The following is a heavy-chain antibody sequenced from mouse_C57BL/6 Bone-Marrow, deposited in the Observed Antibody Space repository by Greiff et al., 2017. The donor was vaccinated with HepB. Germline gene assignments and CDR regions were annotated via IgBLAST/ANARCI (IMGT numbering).Heavy chain of an antibody. J-gene: IGHJ4*01. CDR1: GFTFSSYG. CDR2: ISSGGSYT. V-gene: IGHV5-6*01. D-gene: IGHD2-3*01. Sequence: EVQRVESGGDLVKPGGSLKLSCAASGFTFSSYGMSWVRQTPDKRLEWVATISSGGSYTYYPDSVKGRFTISRDNAKNTLYLQMRSLKSEDTAMYYCARDDCYCEDYYAIDYWGQGTTVTVSS. CDR3: ARDDCYCEDYYAIDY.